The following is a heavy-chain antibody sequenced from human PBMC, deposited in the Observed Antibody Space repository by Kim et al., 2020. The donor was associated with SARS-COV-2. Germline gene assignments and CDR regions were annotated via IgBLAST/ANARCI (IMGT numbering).Heavy chain of an antibody. J-gene: IGHJ4*02. CDR3: ARAGSGYSGYVRGYDY. CDR1: GYTFTSYA. V-gene: IGHV1-3*01. Sequence: ASVKVSCKASGYTFTSYAMHWVRQAPGQRLEWMGWINAGNGNTKYSQKFQGRVTIIRDTSASTAYMELSSLRSEDTAVYYCARAGSGYSGYVRGYDYWGQGALVTVSS. D-gene: IGHD5-12*01. CDR2: INAGNGNT.